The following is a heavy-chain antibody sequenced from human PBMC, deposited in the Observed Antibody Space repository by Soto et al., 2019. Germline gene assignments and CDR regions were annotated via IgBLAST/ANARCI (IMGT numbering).Heavy chain of an antibody. D-gene: IGHD4-4*01. CDR3: ARDPPGFHSAFDF. Sequence: PSETLSLTCSASGGSITSSSHFWGWVRQPPGKGLEWIGTIYFTGNTYYTPSLKSRLTMSIDTSKNQFSLQLNSVTPEDTAIYYCARDPPGFHSAFDFWGQGTLVTVSS. CDR2: IYFTGNT. CDR1: GGSITSSSHF. V-gene: IGHV4-39*02. J-gene: IGHJ4*02.